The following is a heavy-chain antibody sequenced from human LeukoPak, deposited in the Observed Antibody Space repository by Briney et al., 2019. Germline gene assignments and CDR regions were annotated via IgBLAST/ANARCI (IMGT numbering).Heavy chain of an antibody. Sequence: PGGSLTLFCAASGLTFSNYAMTWVRQAPGKGLVLVSAISGSGTGPYYADSVRGRFTISRDNSKNTLYLQMNSLRAEDTAVYYCAKVLCNYVHYYYYGMDVWGQGTTVTVSS. CDR1: GLTFSNYA. V-gene: IGHV3-23*01. CDR3: AKVLCNYVHYYYYGMDV. J-gene: IGHJ6*02. D-gene: IGHD4-11*01. CDR2: ISGSGTGP.